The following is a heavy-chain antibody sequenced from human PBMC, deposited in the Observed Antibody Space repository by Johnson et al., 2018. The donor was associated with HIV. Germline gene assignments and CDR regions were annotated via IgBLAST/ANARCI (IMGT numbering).Heavy chain of an antibody. V-gene: IGHV3-9*01. CDR2: ISWNSGSI. CDR1: GFTFGDYA. CDR3: AKGDSGSYSDDAFDI. J-gene: IGHJ3*02. D-gene: IGHD1-26*01. Sequence: VQLVESGGGLVQPGGSLRVSCAASGFTFGDYAMHWVRQGPGKGLEWVSGISWNSGSIGYADSVKGRFTISRDNAKNSLYLQMNSLRAEDTALYYCAKGDSGSYSDDAFDIWGQGTMVTVSS.